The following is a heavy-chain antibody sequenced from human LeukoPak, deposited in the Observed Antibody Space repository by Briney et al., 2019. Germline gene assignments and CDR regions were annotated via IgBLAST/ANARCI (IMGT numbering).Heavy chain of an antibody. CDR1: GYTFTSYA. J-gene: IGHJ6*02. D-gene: IGHD5-24*01. CDR2: INTNTGNP. CDR3: ARVPTFPGNRESYYYYYGMDV. Sequence: ASVKVSCKASGYTFTSYAMNWVRQAPGQGLEWMGWINTNTGNPTYAQGFTGRFVFSLDTSVSTAYLQISSLKAEDTAVYYCARVPTFPGNRESYYYYYGMDVWGQGTTVTVSS. V-gene: IGHV7-4-1*02.